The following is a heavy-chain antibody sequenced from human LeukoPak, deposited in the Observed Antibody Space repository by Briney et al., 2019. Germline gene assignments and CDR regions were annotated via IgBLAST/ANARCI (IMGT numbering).Heavy chain of an antibody. J-gene: IGHJ5*02. CDR2: MNPNSGNT. CDR3: ARGPGYSSSWYFSWFDP. Sequence: ASVKVSCKASGYTFTSYDINWVRQATGQGLEWMGWMNPNSGNTGYAQKFQGRVTMTRNTSISTAYMELSSLRSGDTAVYYCARGPGYSSSWYFSWFDPWGQGTLVTVSS. D-gene: IGHD6-13*01. V-gene: IGHV1-8*01. CDR1: GYTFTSYD.